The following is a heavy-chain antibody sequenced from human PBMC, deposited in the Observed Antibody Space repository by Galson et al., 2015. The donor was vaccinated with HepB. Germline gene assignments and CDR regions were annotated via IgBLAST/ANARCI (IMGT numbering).Heavy chain of an antibody. CDR2: ISANHGNT. CDR1: GYTFTNFG. V-gene: IGHV1-18*01. CDR3: ASGARLGELSSFDY. J-gene: IGHJ4*02. D-gene: IGHD3-16*02. Sequence: SVKVSCKASGYTFTNFGISWVRQAPGHGLEWMGWISANHGNTGYVEKFQDRVTMTTDTSTSIAYMELRSLRSDDTAVYYCASGARLGELSSFDYWGQGTLCTVSS.